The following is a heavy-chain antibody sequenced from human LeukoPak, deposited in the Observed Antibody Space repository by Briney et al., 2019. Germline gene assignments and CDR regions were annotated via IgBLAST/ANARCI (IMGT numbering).Heavy chain of an antibody. V-gene: IGHV3-21*01. J-gene: IGHJ6*03. CDR1: GFTFSSYS. D-gene: IGHD3-10*01. CDR2: ISSSSSYI. Sequence: GGSLRLSCAASGFTFSSYSMNWVRQAPGKGLEWVSSISSSSSYIYYADSVKGRFTISRDNAKNSLYLQMNSLRAEDTAVYYCARDPPYYYGSGSYYYYYYYMDVWGKGTTVTISS. CDR3: ARDPPYYYGSGSYYYYYYYMDV.